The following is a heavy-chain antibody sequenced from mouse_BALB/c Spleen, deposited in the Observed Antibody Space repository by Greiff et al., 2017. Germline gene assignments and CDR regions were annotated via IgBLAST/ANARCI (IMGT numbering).Heavy chain of an antibody. V-gene: IGHV1-69*02. CDR1: GYTFTSYW. CDR2: IYPSDSYT. CDR3: TRPPRYGNYGWYFDV. D-gene: IGHD2-10*02. J-gene: IGHJ1*01. Sequence: QVQLQQPGAELVRPGASVKLSCKASGYTFTSYWINWVKQRPGQGLEWIGNIYPSDSYTNYNQKFKDKATLTVDKSSSTAYMQLSSPTSEDSAVYYWTRPPRYGNYGWYFDVWGAGTTVTVSS.